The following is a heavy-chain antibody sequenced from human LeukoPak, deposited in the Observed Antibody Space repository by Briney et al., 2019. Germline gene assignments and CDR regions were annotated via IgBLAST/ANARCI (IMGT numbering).Heavy chain of an antibody. CDR2: FDPYDVEI. V-gene: IGHV1-24*01. Sequence: PSVKVSCKVSGYSLSELSIHWVRQVPGKGFTWMGGFDPYDVEIVYAQSFQGRVTMTEDTSTDTAYMELSRLTSEDTAVYYCASGFYGAGHFDDDVFDIWGQGTLVTVSS. CDR1: GYSLSELS. D-gene: IGHD4/OR15-4a*01. CDR3: ASGFYGAGHFDDDVFDI. J-gene: IGHJ3*02.